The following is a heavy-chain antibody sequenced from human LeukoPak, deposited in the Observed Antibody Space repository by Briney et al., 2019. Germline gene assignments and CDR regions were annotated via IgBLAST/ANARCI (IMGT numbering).Heavy chain of an antibody. V-gene: IGHV4-4*02. CDR2: IYHSGST. CDR1: GGSISSSNW. CDR3: ARDPIAAVAFDY. J-gene: IGHJ4*02. Sequence: SGTLSLTCAVSGGSISSSNWWSWVRQPPGKGLEWIGEIYHSGSTNYNPSLKSRVTISVDKSNNQFSLKLSSVTAADTAVYYCARDPIAAVAFDYWGQGTLVTVSS. D-gene: IGHD6-6*01.